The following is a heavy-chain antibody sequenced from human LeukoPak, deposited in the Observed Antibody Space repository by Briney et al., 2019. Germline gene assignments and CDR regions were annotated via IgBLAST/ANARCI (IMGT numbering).Heavy chain of an antibody. Sequence: GGSLRLSCAASGFTVSSNYMSWVRQAPGKGPEWVSVIYSGGSTYYADSVKGRFTISRDNSKNTLYLQMNSLRAEDTAVYYCARNLEDTAAGTAPFDYWGQGTLVTVSS. CDR1: GFTVSSNY. V-gene: IGHV3-53*05. CDR2: IYSGGST. D-gene: IGHD6-13*01. J-gene: IGHJ4*02. CDR3: ARNLEDTAAGTAPFDY.